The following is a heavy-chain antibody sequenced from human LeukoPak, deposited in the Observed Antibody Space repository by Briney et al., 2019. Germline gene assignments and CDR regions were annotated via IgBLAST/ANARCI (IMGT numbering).Heavy chain of an antibody. J-gene: IGHJ4*02. V-gene: IGHV4-59*12. D-gene: IGHD6-13*01. Sequence: SETLSLTCTVSGGSMSSYYWSWIRQPPGKGLEYIGYIYYTGSTYYNPSLKSRVTISVDTSKRQFSLRLSSVSAADTAVYYCARDATAGNFDYWGQGTLVTVSS. CDR1: GGSMSSYY. CDR2: IYYTGST. CDR3: ARDATAGNFDY.